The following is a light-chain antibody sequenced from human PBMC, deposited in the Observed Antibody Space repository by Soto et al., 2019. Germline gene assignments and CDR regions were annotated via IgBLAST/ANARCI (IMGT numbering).Light chain of an antibody. CDR1: QSVRSRY. V-gene: IGKV3-20*01. CDR3: QQYGSSPRT. J-gene: IGKJ1*01. CDR2: GAS. Sequence: EIVLTQSPGTRSLSPGERATLSCRASQSVRSRYLAWYQQKPGQAPRLLIYGASSRATGVPDRFSGSGSGTDFTLTISRLEPEDFAVYYCQQYGSSPRTFGQGTKVEIK.